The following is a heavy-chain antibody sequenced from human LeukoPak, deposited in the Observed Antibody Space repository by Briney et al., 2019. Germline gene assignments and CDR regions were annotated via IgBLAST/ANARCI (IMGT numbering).Heavy chain of an antibody. V-gene: IGHV4-59*01. CDR2: IYYSGST. CDR3: ARAQQTQYYFDY. Sequence: SETLSLTCTVSGGSISSYYLSWIRQPPGKGLEWIGYIYYSGSTNYNPSLKSRVTISVDTSKNQFSLKLSSVTAADTAVYYCARAQQTQYYFDYWGQGTLVTVSS. CDR1: GGSISSYY. J-gene: IGHJ4*02. D-gene: IGHD1/OR15-1a*01.